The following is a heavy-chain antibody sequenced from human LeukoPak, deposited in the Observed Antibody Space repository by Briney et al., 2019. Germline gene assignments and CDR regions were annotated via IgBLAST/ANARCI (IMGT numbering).Heavy chain of an antibody. D-gene: IGHD1-1*01. J-gene: IGHJ4*02. CDR3: ARDAGAATGTTETDY. Sequence: PGRSLRLSCAASGFTFSSYSMNWVRQAPGKGLEWVSSISSSSSYIYYADSVKGRFTISRDNAKNSLYLQMNSLRAEDTAVYYCARDAGAATGTTETDYWGQGTLVTVSS. CDR2: ISSSSSYI. V-gene: IGHV3-21*01. CDR1: GFTFSSYS.